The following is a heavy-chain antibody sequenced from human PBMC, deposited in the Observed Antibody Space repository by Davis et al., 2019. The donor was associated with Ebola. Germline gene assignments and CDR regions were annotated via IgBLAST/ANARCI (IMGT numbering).Heavy chain of an antibody. CDR3: ARTPQFSDYGAYFDS. D-gene: IGHD4-17*01. J-gene: IGHJ4*02. CDR2: IHYRGST. CDR1: GGSISSGGHY. Sequence: SETLSLTCTVSGGSISSGGHYWSWIRQHPGKGLEWIGYIHYRGSTDYNSSLKSRVTISRDTSKNQFTLKVSSVTAADTATYYCARTPQFSDYGAYFDSWGQGTLVTVSS. V-gene: IGHV4-61*08.